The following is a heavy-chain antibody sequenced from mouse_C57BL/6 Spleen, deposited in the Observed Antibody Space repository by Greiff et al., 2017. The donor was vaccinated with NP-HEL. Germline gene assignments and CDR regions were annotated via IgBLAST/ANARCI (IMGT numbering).Heavy chain of an antibody. J-gene: IGHJ4*01. CDR3: TTGYDGYSSYYAMDY. D-gene: IGHD2-3*01. Sequence: VQLQQSGAELVRPGASVKLSCTASGFNIKDYYLHWVKQRPEQGLEWIGRIDPEDGDTEYAPKFQGKATMTADTSSNTAYLQPSSLTSEDTAVYYCTTGYDGYSSYYAMDYWGQGTSVTVSS. CDR1: GFNIKDYY. V-gene: IGHV14-1*01. CDR2: IDPEDGDT.